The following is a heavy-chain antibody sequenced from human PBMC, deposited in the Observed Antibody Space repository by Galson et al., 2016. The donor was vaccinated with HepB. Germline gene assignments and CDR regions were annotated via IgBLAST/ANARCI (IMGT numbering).Heavy chain of an antibody. J-gene: IGHJ3*02. CDR1: GFTFSISS. V-gene: IGHV3-21*01. Sequence: SLRLSCAASGFTFSISSMNWVRQAPGKGLEWVSSISTRSSYIYYADSVKGRFTISRDNAKNSLYLQMNNLRAEDTAVYYCARTLPRAGAFDIWGQGTMVTVSS. CDR2: ISTRSSYI. CDR3: ARTLPRAGAFDI.